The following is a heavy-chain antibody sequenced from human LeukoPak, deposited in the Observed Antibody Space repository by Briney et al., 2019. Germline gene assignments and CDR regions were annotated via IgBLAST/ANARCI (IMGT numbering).Heavy chain of an antibody. CDR1: GFNVSRHY. CDR2: LHDGGPT. J-gene: IGHJ4*02. V-gene: IGHV3-53*01. Sequence: GGSLRLSCAASGFNVSRHYMTWVRQAPGKGLEWVSVLHDGGPTYYADSVKGRFTISRDNSRNMVYLQMVNLRAEDTAIYYCARDGRFGELTHWGQGTLVTVSS. CDR3: ARDGRFGELTH. D-gene: IGHD3-10*01.